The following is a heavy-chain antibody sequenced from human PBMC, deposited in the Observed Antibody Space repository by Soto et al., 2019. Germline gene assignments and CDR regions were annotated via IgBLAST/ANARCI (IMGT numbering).Heavy chain of an antibody. Sequence: ASVKVSCKASGYTFTSYGISWVRQAPGQGLEWMGWISAYNGNTNYAQKLQGRVTMTTDTSTSTAYMELRSLRSDDTAVYYCARDTPVVVPAAIQGYNYYGMDVWGEGTKVTVS. V-gene: IGHV1-18*01. CDR2: ISAYNGNT. CDR1: GYTFTSYG. CDR3: ARDTPVVVPAAIQGYNYYGMDV. D-gene: IGHD2-2*02. J-gene: IGHJ6*02.